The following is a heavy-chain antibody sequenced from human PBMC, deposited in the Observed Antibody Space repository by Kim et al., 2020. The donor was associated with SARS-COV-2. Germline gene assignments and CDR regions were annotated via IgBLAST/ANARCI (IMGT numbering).Heavy chain of an antibody. CDR2: IYYSGST. D-gene: IGHD3-16*02. CDR3: ARAGGFMITFGGVIAPGPPVY. V-gene: IGHV4-59*01. Sequence: SETLSLTCTVSGGSISSYYWSWIRQPPGKGLEWIGYIYYSGSTNYNPSLKSRVTISVDTSKNQFSLKLSSVTAADTAVYYCARAGGFMITFGGVIAPGPPVYWGQGTLVTVSS. CDR1: GGSISSYY. J-gene: IGHJ4*02.